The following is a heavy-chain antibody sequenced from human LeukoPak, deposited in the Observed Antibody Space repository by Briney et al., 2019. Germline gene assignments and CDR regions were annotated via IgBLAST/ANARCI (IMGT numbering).Heavy chain of an antibody. V-gene: IGHV3-30-3*01. CDR2: ISYDGSDK. CDR1: GFTFSSYA. J-gene: IGHJ4*02. D-gene: IGHD6-13*01. CDR3: ARAGFGIAAALHFDY. Sequence: GGSLRLPCAASGFTFSSYAMHWVRQAPGKGPEWVAVISYDGSDKYYADSVKGRFTISRDNSKNTLYLQMNSLRAEDTAVYYCARAGFGIAAALHFDYWGQGTLVTVSS.